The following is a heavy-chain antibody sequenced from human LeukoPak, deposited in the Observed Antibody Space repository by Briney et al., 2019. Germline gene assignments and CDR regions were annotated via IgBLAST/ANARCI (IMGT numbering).Heavy chain of an antibody. V-gene: IGHV3-20*04. CDR3: AKDKFGGDQQLVRGYDY. CDR2: INWNGGGT. CDR1: GFTFDDYG. J-gene: IGHJ4*02. Sequence: GGSLRLSCAASGFTFDDYGMSWVRQAPGKGLEWVSAINWNGGGTGYADSVKGRFTISRDNAKSSLYLQMNSLRAEDTALYYCAKDKFGGDQQLVRGYDYWGQGTLVTVSS. D-gene: IGHD3-10*01.